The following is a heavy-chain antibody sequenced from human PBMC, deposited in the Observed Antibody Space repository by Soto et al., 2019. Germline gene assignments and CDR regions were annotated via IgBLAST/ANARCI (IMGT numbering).Heavy chain of an antibody. CDR2: IYATGTT. J-gene: IGHJ5*02. V-gene: IGHV4-4*07. CDR3: GRDGTKTLRDWFDP. D-gene: IGHD1-1*01. Sequence: QVQLQESGPGLVKPSETLSLTCTVSGASISGYYWSWIRKSAGKGLELIGLIYATGTTEYNPSLKSRVMMSVDTSKKQFCLKLRSVTDADTAVYYCGRDGTKTLRDWFDPWCHVISVTVSS. CDR1: GASISGYY.